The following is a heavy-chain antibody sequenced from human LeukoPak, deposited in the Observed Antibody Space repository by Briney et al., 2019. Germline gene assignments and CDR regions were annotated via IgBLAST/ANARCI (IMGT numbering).Heavy chain of an antibody. J-gene: IGHJ6*03. V-gene: IGHV3-20*04. CDR3: ARDSLLGVRGVIHYYYMDV. D-gene: IGHD3-10*01. Sequence: RPGGSLRLSCAASGFTFDDYGMSWVRQAPGKGLEWVSGINWNGGSTVYADSVKGRFTISRDNAKNSLYLQMNSLRAEDTALYYCARDSLLGVRGVIHYYYMDVWGKGTTVTASS. CDR2: INWNGGST. CDR1: GFTFDDYG.